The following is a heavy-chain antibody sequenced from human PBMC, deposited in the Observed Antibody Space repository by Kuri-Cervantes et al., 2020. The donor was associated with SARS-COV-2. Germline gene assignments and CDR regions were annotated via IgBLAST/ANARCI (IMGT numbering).Heavy chain of an antibody. CDR3: APLDAGTDY. CDR1: GYTFTDYY. D-gene: IGHD1-26*01. CDR2: INPNSGST. V-gene: IGHV1-46*03. Sequence: ASVKVSCKASGYTFTDYYMHWVRQAPGQGLEWMGVINPNSGSTTYAQKFQGRLTMTRNTSTSTVYMELSTLRSEDTAVYYCAPLDAGTDYWGQGTLVTVSS. J-gene: IGHJ4*02.